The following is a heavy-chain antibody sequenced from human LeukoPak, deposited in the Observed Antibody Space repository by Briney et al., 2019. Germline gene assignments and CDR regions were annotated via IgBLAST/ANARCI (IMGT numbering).Heavy chain of an antibody. CDR2: INPNSGGT. V-gene: IGHV1-2*06. J-gene: IGHJ4*02. CDR3: ARQNDYGDYLDY. D-gene: IGHD4-17*01. CDR1: GYTFTGYY. Sequence: ASVKVSCKASGYTFTGYYMHWVRQAPGQGLEWMGRINPNSGGTNYAQKFQGRVTMTRDTSISTAYMELSRLRSDDTAVYYCARQNDYGDYLDYWGQGTLVTVSS.